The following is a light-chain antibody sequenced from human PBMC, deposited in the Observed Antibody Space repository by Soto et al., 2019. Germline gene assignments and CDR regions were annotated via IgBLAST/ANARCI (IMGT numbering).Light chain of an antibody. J-gene: IGLJ3*02. CDR3: VLHMASGVWV. CDR1: SGSVSSSNY. V-gene: IGLV8-61*01. CDR2: STN. Sequence: QTVVTQEPSISVSPGGTVTLTCGLTSGSVSSSNYPSWYQQTPGQAPRTLIHSTNTRSSGVPDRFSGSILGNKAALTITGAQAHDESEYYCVLHMASGVWVFGGGTKLTVL.